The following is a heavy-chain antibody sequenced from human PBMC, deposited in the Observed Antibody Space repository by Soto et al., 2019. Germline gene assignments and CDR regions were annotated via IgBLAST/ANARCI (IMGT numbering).Heavy chain of an antibody. V-gene: IGHV3-23*01. J-gene: IGHJ6*02. Sequence: GGSLRLSCAASGFIFSNFAMYWVRRAPGKGLEWVSSIRQSGDRSSYADSAKGRFTISRDNSKSTLYLQMNSLRAEDTALYYCAKGRSYYYYYGVDVWGQGTTVTVSS. CDR3: AKGRSYYYYYGVDV. CDR1: GFIFSNFA. CDR2: IRQSGDRS.